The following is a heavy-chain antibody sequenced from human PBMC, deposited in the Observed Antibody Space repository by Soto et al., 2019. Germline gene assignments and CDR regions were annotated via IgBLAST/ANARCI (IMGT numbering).Heavy chain of an antibody. CDR1: GYTFTSYG. CDR2: ISAYNGNT. V-gene: IGHV1-18*01. D-gene: IGHD3-3*01. CDR3: ASTMSCYFDYYCGMDV. Sequence: QVQLVQSGAEVKKPGAAVKVSCKASGYTFTSYGISWVRQAPGQGLEWMGWISAYNGNTNYAQKLQGRVTMTTDTSTSRAYMELRSLRSDDTAVYYCASTMSCYFDYYCGMDVWGQGTTVTVSS. J-gene: IGHJ6*02.